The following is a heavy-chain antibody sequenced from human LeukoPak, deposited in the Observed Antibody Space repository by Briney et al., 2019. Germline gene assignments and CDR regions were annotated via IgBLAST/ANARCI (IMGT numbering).Heavy chain of an antibody. CDR1: GGSISDYY. J-gene: IGHJ4*02. D-gene: IGHD1-26*01. V-gene: IGHV4-59*01. CDR2: FYNSGSS. CDR3: ASLNSGSYY. Sequence: SETLSLTCTVSGGSISDYYRGWIRQPPGKGLEWIGYFYNSGSSTYNPSLKSRVTISADTSKDQFSLKLNSVTAADTAVYYCASLNSGSYYWGQGTLVTVSS.